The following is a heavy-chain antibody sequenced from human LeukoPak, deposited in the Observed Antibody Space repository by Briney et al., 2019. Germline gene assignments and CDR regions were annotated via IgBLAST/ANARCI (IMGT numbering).Heavy chain of an antibody. CDR2: IIPIFGTA. V-gene: IGHV1-69*05. Sequence: SVKVSCKASGGTFSSYAISWVRQAPGQGLEWMGRIIPIFGTANYAQKFQGRVTITTDESTSTAYMELSSLRSEDTAVYYCARDGIAAAGRRTLDYWGQGTLVTVSS. CDR1: GGTFSSYA. CDR3: ARDGIAAAGRRTLDY. J-gene: IGHJ4*02. D-gene: IGHD6-13*01.